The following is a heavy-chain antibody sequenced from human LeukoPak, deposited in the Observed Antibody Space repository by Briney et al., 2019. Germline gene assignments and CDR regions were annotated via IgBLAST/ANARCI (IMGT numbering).Heavy chain of an antibody. D-gene: IGHD3-16*02. CDR2: MNPNSGNT. Sequence: ASVKVSCKASGYTFTGYDINWVRQATGQGLEWMGWMNPNSGNTGYAQKFQGRVTMTRNTSISTAYMELSSLRSEDTAVYYCARGLYDYVWGSYRQSNWFDPWGQGTLVTVSS. J-gene: IGHJ5*02. CDR1: GYTFTGYD. CDR3: ARGLYDYVWGSYRQSNWFDP. V-gene: IGHV1-8*01.